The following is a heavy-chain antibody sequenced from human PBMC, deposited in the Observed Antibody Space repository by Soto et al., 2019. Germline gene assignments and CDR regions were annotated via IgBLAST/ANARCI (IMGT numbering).Heavy chain of an antibody. J-gene: IGHJ6*02. CDR3: ARDHRLSDVHFYYYYGMDV. Sequence: GASVKVSCKASGGTFSSYAISWVRQDPGQGLEWMGGIIPIFGTANYAQKFQGRVTITEDESTSTAYMELSSLRSEDTAVYYCARDHRLSDVHFYYYYGMDVWGQGTTVTVSS. CDR1: GGTFSSYA. V-gene: IGHV1-69*13. D-gene: IGHD3-3*02. CDR2: IIPIFGTA.